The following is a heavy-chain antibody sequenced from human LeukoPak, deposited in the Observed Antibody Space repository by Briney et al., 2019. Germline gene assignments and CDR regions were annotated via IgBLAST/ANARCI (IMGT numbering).Heavy chain of an antibody. CDR3: AKETSSSFDY. Sequence: GGSLRLSCAASRFTFNMYAMSWVRQAPGRGLEWVSSISGSGGGTFYRNSVRDRFIISRDNSRNTLFLEMRALRAEDTAMYYCAKETSSSFDYWGQGTLVTVSS. D-gene: IGHD6-6*01. CDR2: ISGSGGGT. V-gene: IGHV3-23*01. CDR1: RFTFNMYA. J-gene: IGHJ4*02.